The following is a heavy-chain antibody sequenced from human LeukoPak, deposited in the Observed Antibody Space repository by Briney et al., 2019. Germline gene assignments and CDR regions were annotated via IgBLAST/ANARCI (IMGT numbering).Heavy chain of an antibody. Sequence: GASVNVSCKASGYTFTSYDVNWVRQATGQGLEWMGWMNPNSGNTGYAQKFQGRVTMTRNTSISTAYMELSSLRSEDTAVYYCARVYYYGSGSYYSPWFDPWGQGTLVTVSS. D-gene: IGHD3-10*01. CDR2: MNPNSGNT. J-gene: IGHJ5*02. V-gene: IGHV1-8*01. CDR3: ARVYYYGSGSYYSPWFDP. CDR1: GYTFTSYD.